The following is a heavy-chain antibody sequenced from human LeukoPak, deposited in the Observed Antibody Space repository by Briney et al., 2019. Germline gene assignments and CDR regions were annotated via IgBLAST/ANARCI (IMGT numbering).Heavy chain of an antibody. Sequence: GGSLRLSCAASGFSFDDYAMHWVRQAPGKGLEWVSGISWNIGRIDYADSVKGRFTISRDNAKNSLYLQMNSLRTEDTALYYCAKGSISWYFDLWGRGTQVTVSS. CDR3: AKGSISWYFDL. CDR1: GFSFDDYA. J-gene: IGHJ2*01. D-gene: IGHD2/OR15-2a*01. CDR2: ISWNIGRI. V-gene: IGHV3-9*01.